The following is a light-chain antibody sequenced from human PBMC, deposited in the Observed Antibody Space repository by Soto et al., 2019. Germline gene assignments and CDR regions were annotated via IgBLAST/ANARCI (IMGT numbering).Light chain of an antibody. CDR1: QSISNTY. J-gene: IGKJ4*01. CDR3: QQLNSYPLT. V-gene: IGKV3D-7*01. Sequence: EIVMTQSPGTLSLSPGGRATLSCRASQSISNTYLSWYQQKPGQAPRLLIYGASTRATGIPARFSGSGSGTDFTLTISSLQPEDFATYYCQQLNSYPLTFGGGTKVDIK. CDR2: GAS.